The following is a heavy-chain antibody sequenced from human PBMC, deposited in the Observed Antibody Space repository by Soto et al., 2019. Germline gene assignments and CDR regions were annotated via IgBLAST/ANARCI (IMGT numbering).Heavy chain of an antibody. CDR2: TYYRSKWYN. J-gene: IGHJ5*01. D-gene: IGHD1-26*01. CDR3: VRLIGNSWLDF. CDR1: WDSVSSSRVT. V-gene: IGHV6-1*01. Sequence: QALSLTCAISWDSVSSSRVTWNWFRPSPSRALEWLGRTYYRSKWYNDYAESVKSRITINPDTSNNQFSLHLNSVTPVDTAVYYCVRLIGNSWLDFWGQGTLVTVSS.